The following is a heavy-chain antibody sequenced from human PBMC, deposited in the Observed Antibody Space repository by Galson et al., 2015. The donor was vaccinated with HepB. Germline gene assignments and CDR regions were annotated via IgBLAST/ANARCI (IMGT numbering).Heavy chain of an antibody. CDR1: GYTFPGYY. CDR2: INPNSGGT. J-gene: IGHJ4*02. CDR3: ASSGYSYGYPFDY. D-gene: IGHD5-18*01. Sequence: CKASGYTFPGYYMHWVRQAPGQGLEWMEWINPNSGGTNYAQKFQGWVTMTRDTSISTAYMELSRLRSDDTAVYYCASSGYSYGYPFDYWGQGTLVTVSS. V-gene: IGHV1-2*04.